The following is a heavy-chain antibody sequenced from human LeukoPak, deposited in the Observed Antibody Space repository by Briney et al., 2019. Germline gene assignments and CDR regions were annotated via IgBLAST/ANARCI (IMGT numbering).Heavy chain of an antibody. Sequence: ASVKVSCKASGYTFTSYGISWVRQAPGQGLEWMGWISAYNGNTNYAQKLQGRVTMTTDTSTSTAYMELRSLRSDDTAVYYCAREKAVAGANYYYYGMDVWGQGTTVTVSS. CDR3: AREKAVAGANYYYYGMDV. J-gene: IGHJ6*02. V-gene: IGHV1-18*01. D-gene: IGHD6-19*01. CDR2: ISAYNGNT. CDR1: GYTFTSYG.